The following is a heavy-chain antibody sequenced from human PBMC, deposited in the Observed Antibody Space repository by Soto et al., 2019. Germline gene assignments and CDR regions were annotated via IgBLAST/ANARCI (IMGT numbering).Heavy chain of an antibody. J-gene: IGHJ4*02. Sequence: QVQLVQSGAEVKKPGSSVKVSCKASGGTFSSYTISWVRQAPGQGLEWMGRIIPILGIANYAQKFQGRVTXTADKTTGTAYMELSSVRSEDTAVYYCAMDYCSSTSRYIDYWGKGTVVTVSS. CDR3: AMDYCSSTSRYIDY. CDR2: IIPILGIA. V-gene: IGHV1-69*02. CDR1: GGTFSSYT. D-gene: IGHD2-2*02.